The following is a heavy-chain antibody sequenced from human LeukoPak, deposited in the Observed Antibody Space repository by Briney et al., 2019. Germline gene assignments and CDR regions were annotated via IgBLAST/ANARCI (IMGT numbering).Heavy chain of an antibody. CDR2: FYYSGST. J-gene: IGHJ4*02. CDR3: AGGSGWLIDY. V-gene: IGHV4-59*01. Sequence: SETLSLTCTVSGGSISGYYWNWMRQPPGKGLEWIGYFYYSGSTNYNPSLRSRVTISLDTSKNQFSLKLSSVTAADTAVYYCAGGSGWLIDYWGQATPVTVSP. CDR1: GGSISGYY. D-gene: IGHD6-19*01.